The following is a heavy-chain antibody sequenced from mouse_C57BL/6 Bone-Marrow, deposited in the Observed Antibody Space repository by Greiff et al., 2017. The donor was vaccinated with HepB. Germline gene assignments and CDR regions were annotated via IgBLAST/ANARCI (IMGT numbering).Heavy chain of an antibody. D-gene: IGHD1-1*01. Sequence: QVQLQQPGAELVRPGTSVKLSCKASSYTLTSYWMHWVKQRPGQGLEWIGVIDTSDSYTNYNQKFKGKATLTVETTSSTASMQLSSLTSEDSAVYYCASSLITTVLGYWGQVTTLTVSS. CDR3: ASSLITTVLGY. J-gene: IGHJ2*01. V-gene: IGHV1-59*01. CDR2: IDTSDSYT. CDR1: SYTLTSYW.